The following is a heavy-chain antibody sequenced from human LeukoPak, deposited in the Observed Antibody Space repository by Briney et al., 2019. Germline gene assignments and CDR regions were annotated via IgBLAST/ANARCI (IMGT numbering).Heavy chain of an antibody. J-gene: IGHJ4*02. V-gene: IGHV3-30*18. Sequence: GRSLRLSCAASGFTFSSYGMHWVRQAPGKGLEWVVFISYDGSNKYYADSVKGRFTISRDNSKNTLYLQMNSLRAEDTAVYYCAKDLYGGNPGGGFDYWGQGTLVTVSS. CDR2: ISYDGSNK. D-gene: IGHD4-23*01. CDR1: GFTFSSYG. CDR3: AKDLYGGNPGGGFDY.